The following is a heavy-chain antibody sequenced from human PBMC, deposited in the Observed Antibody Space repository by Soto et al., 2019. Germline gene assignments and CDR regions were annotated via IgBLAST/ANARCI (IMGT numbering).Heavy chain of an antibody. V-gene: IGHV4-31*03. CDR3: ARGSTTDYYGSGSHYSFGDY. D-gene: IGHD3-10*01. Sequence: QVQLQESGPGLVKPSQTLSLTCTVSGGSISTGGYYWNWIRQHPGKGLEWIGYIYYSGSTYYNPSLKSRVTISVDTSKNQFSLKLSSVTAADTAVYYCARGSTTDYYGSGSHYSFGDYWVQGTLVTVSS. CDR1: GGSISTGGYY. CDR2: IYYSGST. J-gene: IGHJ4*02.